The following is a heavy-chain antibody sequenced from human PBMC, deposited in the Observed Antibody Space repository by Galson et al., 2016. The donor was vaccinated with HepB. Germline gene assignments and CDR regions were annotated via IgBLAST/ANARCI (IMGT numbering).Heavy chain of an antibody. Sequence: TLSLTCTVSGGSISSGGYYWSWIRQHPGKGLEWIGYIHYSGSTYYNPSLQSRVSISVDTSKNQLSLKLSSVTAADTAVYYCARDKNERGYSYGHFDYWGQGALVTVSS. V-gene: IGHV4-31*03. D-gene: IGHD5-18*01. CDR1: GGSISSGGYY. CDR2: IHYSGST. J-gene: IGHJ4*02. CDR3: ARDKNERGYSYGHFDY.